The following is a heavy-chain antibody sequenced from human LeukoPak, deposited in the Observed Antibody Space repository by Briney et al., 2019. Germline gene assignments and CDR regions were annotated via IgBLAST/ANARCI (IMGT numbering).Heavy chain of an antibody. D-gene: IGHD3-9*01. CDR1: GSTVSSYF. Sequence: GGSLRLSCAASGSTVSSYFMSWVRQAPGKGLEWVSVIYDGGSTDYADSVKGRFTISRDNSKSTLYHQMNSLRAEDTAVYYCARDNYILTGYYNAFDIWGQGTLVTVSS. CDR2: IYDGGST. V-gene: IGHV3-53*01. CDR3: ARDNYILTGYYNAFDI. J-gene: IGHJ3*02.